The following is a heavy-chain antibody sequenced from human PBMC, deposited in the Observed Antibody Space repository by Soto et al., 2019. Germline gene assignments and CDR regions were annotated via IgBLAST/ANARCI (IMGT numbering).Heavy chain of an antibody. CDR3: ARATIAVAGPSDPYYYYYGMDV. Sequence: PGGSLRLSCAASGFTFSSYWMHWVRQAPGKGLVWVSRINSDGSSTSYADSVKGRFTISRDNAKNTLYLQMNSLRAEDTAVYYCARATIAVAGPSDPYYYYYGMDVWGQGTTVTVSS. V-gene: IGHV3-74*01. D-gene: IGHD6-19*01. J-gene: IGHJ6*02. CDR1: GFTFSSYW. CDR2: INSDGSST.